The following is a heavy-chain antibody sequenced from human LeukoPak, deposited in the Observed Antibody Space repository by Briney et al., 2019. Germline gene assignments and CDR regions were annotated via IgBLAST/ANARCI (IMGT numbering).Heavy chain of an antibody. CDR1: GFSFDDHT. Sequence: GGSLRLSCAASGFSFDDHTMNWVRQAPGKGLEWVSLISWDGGSTYYADSVKGRFTISRDNSKNSLYLQMNSLRAEDTALYYCAKGGIVVADDAFDIWGQGTMVTVSS. CDR3: AKGGIVVADDAFDI. CDR2: ISWDGGST. V-gene: IGHV3-43D*03. D-gene: IGHD3-22*01. J-gene: IGHJ3*02.